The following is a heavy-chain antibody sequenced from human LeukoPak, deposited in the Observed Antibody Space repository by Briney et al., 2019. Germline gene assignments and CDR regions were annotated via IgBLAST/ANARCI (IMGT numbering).Heavy chain of an antibody. CDR3: ARGGYDFWSGYYPIYYYYYMDV. CDR2: IIPIYGTA. V-gene: IGHV1-69*01. D-gene: IGHD3-3*01. Sequence: SVKVSCKASGGTFSSYAISWVRQAPGQGLEWMGRIIPIYGTANYAQKFQGRVTITADEPTSTAYMELSSLRSEDTAVYYCARGGYDFWSGYYPIYYYYYMDVWGKGTTVTVSS. J-gene: IGHJ6*03. CDR1: GGTFSSYA.